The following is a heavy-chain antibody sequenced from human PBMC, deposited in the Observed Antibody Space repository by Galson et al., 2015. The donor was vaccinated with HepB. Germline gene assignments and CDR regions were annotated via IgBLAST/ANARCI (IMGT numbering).Heavy chain of an antibody. CDR3: AHSKGSYRLEFLGFDY. V-gene: IGHV2-5*02. J-gene: IGHJ4*02. Sequence: PALVKPTQTLTLTCTFSGFSLSTSGVGVGWIRQPPGKALEWLALIYWDDDKRYSPSLKSRLTITKYTSKNQVVLTMPNMDPVDTATYYCAHSKGSYRLEFLGFDYWGQGTLVTVSS. CDR2: IYWDDDK. D-gene: IGHD3-16*02. CDR1: GFSLSTSGVG.